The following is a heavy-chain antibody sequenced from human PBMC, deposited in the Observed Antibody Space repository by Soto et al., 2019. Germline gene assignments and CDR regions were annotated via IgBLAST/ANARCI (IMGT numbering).Heavy chain of an antibody. CDR1: GFTFSDYY. D-gene: IGHD3-22*01. V-gene: IGHV3-11*06. CDR3: ARDRDERPYYYDSSGYYDY. J-gene: IGHJ4*02. CDR2: ISSSSSYT. Sequence: GGSLRLSCAASGFTFSDYYMSWIRQAPGKGLEWVSYISSSSSYTNYADSVKGRFTISRDNAKNSLYLQMNSLRAEDTAVYYCARDRDERPYYYDSSGYYDYWGQGTLVTVSS.